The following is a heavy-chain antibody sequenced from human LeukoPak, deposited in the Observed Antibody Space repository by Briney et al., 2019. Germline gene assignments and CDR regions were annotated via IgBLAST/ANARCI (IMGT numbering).Heavy chain of an antibody. Sequence: PSETLSLTCAVYGGSFSGYYWSWIRQPPGKGLEWIGYIYYSGSTNYNPSLKSRVTISVDTSKNQFSLKLSSVTAADTAVYYCARQGYSYGWYYFDYWGQGTLVTVSS. CDR1: GGSFSGYY. V-gene: IGHV4-59*08. D-gene: IGHD5-18*01. CDR2: IYYSGST. J-gene: IGHJ4*02. CDR3: ARQGYSYGWYYFDY.